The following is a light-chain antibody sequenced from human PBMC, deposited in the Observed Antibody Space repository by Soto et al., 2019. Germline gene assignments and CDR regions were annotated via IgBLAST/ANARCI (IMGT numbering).Light chain of an antibody. CDR1: QAISRY. J-gene: IGKJ5*01. CDR2: GAS. CDR3: QQYNHYPIT. V-gene: IGKV1D-16*01. Sequence: DIQMTQSPSSLSASVGDRVTITCRASQAISRYLVWYQQKPGKAPKPLIYGASSLPSGVPSRFSGSGSGTDFTLIFSSLQPEDSAIYYCQQYNHYPITFGQGTRLEIK.